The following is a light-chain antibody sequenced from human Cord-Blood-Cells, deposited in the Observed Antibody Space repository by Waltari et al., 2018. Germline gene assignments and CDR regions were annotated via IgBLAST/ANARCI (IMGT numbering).Light chain of an antibody. CDR2: GAS. Sequence: EIVMTQSPATLSVSPGERATLSCRASPSVSSNLAWYQQKPGQAPRLLIYGASTRATGIPARFSGSGSGTEFTLTISSLQSEDFAVYYCQQYKNWPRTFGQGTKVEIK. V-gene: IGKV3-15*01. CDR3: QQYKNWPRT. CDR1: PSVSSN. J-gene: IGKJ1*01.